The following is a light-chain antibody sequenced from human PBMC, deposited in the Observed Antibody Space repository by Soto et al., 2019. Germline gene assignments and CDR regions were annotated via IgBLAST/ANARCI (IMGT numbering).Light chain of an antibody. V-gene: IGKV1-5*01. Sequence: DIQMTQSPSTLSASVGDRVTITCRASQSIARWVAWYQQKPGQAPKLLIYDASTLESGVPSRFSGSGSGTEFTLTIISLQPDDFATYYCQQYNSYWTFGPGTQVEIK. CDR3: QQYNSYWT. CDR2: DAS. CDR1: QSIARW. J-gene: IGKJ1*01.